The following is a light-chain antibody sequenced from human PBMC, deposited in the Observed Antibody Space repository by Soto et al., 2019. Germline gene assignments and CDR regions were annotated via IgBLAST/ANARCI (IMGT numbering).Light chain of an antibody. Sequence: QSALTQPPSASGSPGQSVTITCSGTSSDVGEENYVSWYQQHPGKVPKPILYEVSKRPSGVPDRFAGSRSGNTAGLTVSGLEAEDEDDYYFSSVAGSPVVFGGGTKVSVL. V-gene: IGLV2-8*01. J-gene: IGLJ2*01. CDR2: EVS. CDR1: SSDVGEENY. CDR3: SSVAGSPVV.